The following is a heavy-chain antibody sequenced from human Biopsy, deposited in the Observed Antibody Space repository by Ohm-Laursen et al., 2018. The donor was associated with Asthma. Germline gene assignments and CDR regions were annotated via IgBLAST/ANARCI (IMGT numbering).Heavy chain of an antibody. CDR1: RDIFSSYG. Sequence: GSSVKVSCKGSRDIFSSYGFSWVRQAPGQGLEWMGGIIPISLTPSYARRFRGRVTISADEYTRTAYMELSSLRSEDTAVYYCARDPSYFDPSVVGWHLWGQGTMVTVSS. CDR3: ARDPSYFDPSVVGWHL. D-gene: IGHD3-22*01. V-gene: IGHV1-69*01. J-gene: IGHJ3*01. CDR2: IIPISLTP.